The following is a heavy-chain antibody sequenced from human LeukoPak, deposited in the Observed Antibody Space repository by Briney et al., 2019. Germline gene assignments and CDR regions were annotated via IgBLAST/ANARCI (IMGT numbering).Heavy chain of an antibody. J-gene: IGHJ4*02. Sequence: PGGSLRLSCAASGFTFDDYAMHWVRQAPGKGLECVSLISWDGDSTYYSDSVKGRFTISRDNNKNSLYLQMNSLRTEDTALYYCATALYDSIGIFDYWGQGTLVTVSS. D-gene: IGHD3-22*01. CDR1: GFTFDDYA. CDR2: ISWDGDST. V-gene: IGHV3-43D*03. CDR3: ATALYDSIGIFDY.